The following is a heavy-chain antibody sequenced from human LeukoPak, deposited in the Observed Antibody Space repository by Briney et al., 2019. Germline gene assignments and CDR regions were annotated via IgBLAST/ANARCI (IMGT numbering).Heavy chain of an antibody. CDR3: ARKLRFWSGYYTYWFDP. V-gene: IGHV4-34*01. J-gene: IGHJ5*02. Sequence: PSETLSLTCAVDGGSFSGYYWSWIRQPPGKGLEWIGEINHSGSTNYKPSLKSRVTISVDTSKNQFSLKLSSVTAADTAVYYCARKLRFWSGYYTYWFDPWGQGTLVTVSS. D-gene: IGHD3-3*01. CDR2: INHSGST. CDR1: GGSFSGYY.